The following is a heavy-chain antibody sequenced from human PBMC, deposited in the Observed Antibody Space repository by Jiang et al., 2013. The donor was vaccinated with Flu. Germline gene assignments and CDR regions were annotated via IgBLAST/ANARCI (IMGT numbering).Heavy chain of an antibody. D-gene: IGHD2-15*01. J-gene: IGHJ2*01. CDR1: GGSISSYY. CDR2: IYYSGST. V-gene: IGHV4-59*01. CDR3: ARRGEEERCSGGSCYSVLGWYFDL. Sequence: GSGLVKPSETLSLTCTVSGGSISSYYWSWIRQPPGRDWSGLGSIYYSGSTNYNPSLKSRVTISVDTSKNQFSLKLSSVTAADTAVYYCARRGEEERCSGGSCYSVLGWYFDLWGRAPWSLSPQ.